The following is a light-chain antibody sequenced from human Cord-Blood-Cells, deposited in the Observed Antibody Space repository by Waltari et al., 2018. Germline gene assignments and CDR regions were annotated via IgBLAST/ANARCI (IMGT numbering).Light chain of an antibody. CDR1: SSNSGAGHV. V-gene: IGLV1-40*01. J-gene: IGLJ1*01. Sequence: QSVLTRPPSVSGAPAQRVTISGTGSSSNSGAGHVVHRSQQLPGTAPQPLIYGNSNRPSGVPDRFSGSKSGTSASLAITGLQAEDEADYYCQSYDSSLSDNYVFGTGTKVTVL. CDR2: GNS. CDR3: QSYDSSLSDNYV.